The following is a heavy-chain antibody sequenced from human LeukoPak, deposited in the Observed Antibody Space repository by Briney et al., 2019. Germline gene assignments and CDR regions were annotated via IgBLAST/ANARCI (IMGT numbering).Heavy chain of an antibody. CDR3: ARKPVVAASPLPYYYYMDV. CDR1: GGSFSGYY. V-gene: IGHV4-34*01. D-gene: IGHD2-15*01. Sequence: SETLCLTCAVYGGSFSGYYWSWIRQPPGKGLEWIGEINHSGSTNYNPSLKSRVTISVDTSKNQFSLKLSSVTAADTAVYYCARKPVVAASPLPYYYYMDVWGKGTTVTVSS. J-gene: IGHJ6*03. CDR2: INHSGST.